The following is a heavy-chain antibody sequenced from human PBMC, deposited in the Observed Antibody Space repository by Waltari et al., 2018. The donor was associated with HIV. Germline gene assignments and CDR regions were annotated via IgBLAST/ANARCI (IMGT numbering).Heavy chain of an antibody. V-gene: IGHV4-38-2*02. J-gene: IGHJ4*02. D-gene: IGHD2-2*01. CDR3: ARNTTYYFDC. CDR2: VYHSGGT. Sequence: QVQLQESGPGLVKPSETLSLTCTVSGNSIRSDDYWGWIRQPPGRELEWIGSVYHSGGTHYNPALKSRVTISIDTSKNQFSLKLNSVTAADTAVYYCARNTTYYFDCWGQGTLVTVSS. CDR1: GNSIRSDDY.